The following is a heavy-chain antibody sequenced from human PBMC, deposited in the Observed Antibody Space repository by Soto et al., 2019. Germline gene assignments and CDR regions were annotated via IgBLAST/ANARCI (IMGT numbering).Heavy chain of an antibody. CDR3: ASGTIWQCGSAGVCYPAFPI. Sequence: QVQLVESGGGLVKPGGSLRLSCAASGFTFSDYYLSWIRQAPGKGLEWISYISCSGTSISYADSVKGRFTISRDNAKNSLFLQMNRLRADDTAVYFCASGTIWQCGSAGVCYPAFPIWGQGTMLTVSS. V-gene: IGHV3-11*01. CDR2: ISCSGTSI. D-gene: IGHD2-8*02. J-gene: IGHJ3*02. CDR1: GFTFSDYY.